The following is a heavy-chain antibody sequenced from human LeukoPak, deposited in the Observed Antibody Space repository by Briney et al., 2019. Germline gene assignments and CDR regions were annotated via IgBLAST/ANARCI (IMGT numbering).Heavy chain of an antibody. CDR3: ARAGRIVGATQPNY. Sequence: GASVKVSCKASGYTFTSYGISWVRQAPGQGLEWMGWISAYNGNTNYAQKLQGRVTMTRDTSTSTVYMELSSLRSEDTAVYYCARAGRIVGATQPNYWGQGTLVTVSS. V-gene: IGHV1-18*01. J-gene: IGHJ4*02. D-gene: IGHD1-26*01. CDR2: ISAYNGNT. CDR1: GYTFTSYG.